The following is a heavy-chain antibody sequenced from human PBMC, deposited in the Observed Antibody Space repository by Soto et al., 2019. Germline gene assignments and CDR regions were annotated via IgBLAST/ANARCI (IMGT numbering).Heavy chain of an antibody. CDR2: MNPNSGNT. Sequence: GASVKVYCKASGYTFTSYDINWVRQATGQGLEWMGWMNPNSGNTGYAQKFQGRVTMTRNNSISTAYLQWSSLKASDTAMYYCARRGVVISDAFDIWGQGTMVTVS. CDR1: GYTFTSYD. V-gene: IGHV1-8*01. D-gene: IGHD2-21*01. J-gene: IGHJ3*02. CDR3: ARRGVVISDAFDI.